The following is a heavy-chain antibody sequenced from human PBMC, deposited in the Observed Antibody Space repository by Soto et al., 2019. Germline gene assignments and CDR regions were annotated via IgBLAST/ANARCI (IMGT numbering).Heavy chain of an antibody. J-gene: IGHJ4*02. CDR2: IKSKTEGGAT. V-gene: IGHV3-15*07. Sequence: GGSLRLSCAASGFTFSNAWMNWVRQAPGKGLEWVGRIKSKTEGGATDYAAPVKGRFTISRDESKNTLYLQMNSLKTGDTAVYYCTTDPRVHGYNVGVDYWGQGTLVTVSS. CDR1: GFTFSNAW. D-gene: IGHD5-12*01. CDR3: TTDPRVHGYNVGVDY.